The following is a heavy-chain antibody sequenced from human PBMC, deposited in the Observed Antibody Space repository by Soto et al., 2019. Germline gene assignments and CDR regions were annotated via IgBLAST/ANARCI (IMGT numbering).Heavy chain of an antibody. V-gene: IGHV4-59*01. CDR1: GGSINNYY. D-gene: IGHD3-22*01. CDR2: VYYTGST. J-gene: IGHJ5*02. CDR3: ARYSPPKKSYDSNPGWFDP. Sequence: SETLSLTCTVSGGSINNYYWTWIRQPPGRGLEWIGYVYYTGSTSYNPSLKSRVTISLDTSMNQFSLTLNSVTAADTAMYFCARYSPPKKSYDSNPGWFDPWGQGTLVTVSS.